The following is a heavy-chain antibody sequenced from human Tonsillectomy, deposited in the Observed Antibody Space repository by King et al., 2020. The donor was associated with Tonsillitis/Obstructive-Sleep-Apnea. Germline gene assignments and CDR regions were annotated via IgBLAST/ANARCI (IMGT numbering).Heavy chain of an antibody. CDR1: GGSFSGYY. CDR2: INHSGST. J-gene: IGHJ6*03. V-gene: IGHV4-34*01. Sequence: VQLQQWGAGLLEPSETLSLTCAVYGGSFSGYYWSWIRQPPGKGLEWIGEINHSGSTNYNPSLKSRVTISVDTSKNQFSLKLSSVTAADTAVYYCARGEVVVVPAARYYYYYMDVWGKGTTVTVSS. CDR3: ARGEVVVVPAARYYYYYMDV. D-gene: IGHD2-2*01.